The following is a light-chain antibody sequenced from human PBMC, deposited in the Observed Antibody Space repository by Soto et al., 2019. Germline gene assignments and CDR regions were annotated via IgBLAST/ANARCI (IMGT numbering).Light chain of an antibody. CDR2: GAS. CDR3: QQYNNWPPWT. CDR1: QSVSSN. J-gene: IGKJ1*01. Sequence: IGMTKSPSTLSVSPGERATLSCRASQSVSSNLAWYQQKPGQAPRLLIYGASTRATGIPARFSGSGSGTEFTLTISSLQSEDFAVYYCQQYNNWPPWTFGQGTKVDIK. V-gene: IGKV3-15*01.